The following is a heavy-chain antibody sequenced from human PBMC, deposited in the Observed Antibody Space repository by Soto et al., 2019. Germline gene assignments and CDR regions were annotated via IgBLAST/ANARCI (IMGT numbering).Heavy chain of an antibody. CDR3: ARTPTEYYDFWSGYLYQDAFDI. D-gene: IGHD3-3*01. V-gene: IGHV1-69*13. Sequence: GASVKVSCKASGGTFSSYAISWVRQAPGQGLEWMGGIIPIFGTANYAQKFQGRVTITADESTSTAYMELSSLRSEDTAVYYCARTPTEYYDFWSGYLYQDAFDIWGQGTMVTVSS. CDR1: GGTFSSYA. CDR2: IIPIFGTA. J-gene: IGHJ3*02.